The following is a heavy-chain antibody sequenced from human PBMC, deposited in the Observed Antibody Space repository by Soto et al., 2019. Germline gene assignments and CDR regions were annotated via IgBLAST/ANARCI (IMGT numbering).Heavy chain of an antibody. CDR3: ATNPLCSGGSCYSGIFDY. D-gene: IGHD2-15*01. J-gene: IGHJ4*02. V-gene: IGHV3-30*03. CDR1: GFTLSSYG. Sequence: GGSLRLSCAASGFTLSSYGMHWVRQAPGKGLEWVAVISYDGSNKYYADSVKGRFTISRDNSKNTLYLQMNSLRAEDTAVYYCATNPLCSGGSCYSGIFDYWGQGTLVTVSS. CDR2: ISYDGSNK.